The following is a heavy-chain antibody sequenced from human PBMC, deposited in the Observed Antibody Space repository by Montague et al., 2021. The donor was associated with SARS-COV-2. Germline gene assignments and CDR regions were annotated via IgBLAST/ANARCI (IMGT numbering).Heavy chain of an antibody. Sequence: VKPTQTLTLTCTFSGFSLSTSEVGVGWIRQPPGKAPEFLALIYGDDDNRYKPSLKSRLTITKVTSKNQVVLTMTNVDPVDTATYYCAHFGILRYFDPWGQGTQVTVSS. J-gene: IGHJ5*02. CDR2: IYGDDDN. CDR3: AHFGILRYFDP. CDR1: GFSLSTSEVG. V-gene: IGHV2-5*02. D-gene: IGHD3-9*01.